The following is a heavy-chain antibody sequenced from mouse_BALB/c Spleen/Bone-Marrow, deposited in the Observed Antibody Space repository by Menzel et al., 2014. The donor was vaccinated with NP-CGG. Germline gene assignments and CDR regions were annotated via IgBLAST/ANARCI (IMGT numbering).Heavy chain of an antibody. Sequence: HWFRQSPEKGLEWVAFVSTGSTIIYYADTVKGRFTISRDNPENTLFLQMTSLRSEDTAIYYCARSHFYGNYFDYWGQGTTLTVSS. D-gene: IGHD2-1*01. CDR3: ARSHFYGNYFDY. J-gene: IGHJ2*01. CDR2: VSTGSTII. V-gene: IGHV5-17*02.